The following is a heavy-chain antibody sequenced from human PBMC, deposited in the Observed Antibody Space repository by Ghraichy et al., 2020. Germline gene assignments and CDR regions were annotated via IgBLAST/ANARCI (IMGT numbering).Heavy chain of an antibody. J-gene: IGHJ4*02. Sequence: GGSLRLSCAASGFTFSSYAMHWVRQAPGKGLEWVAVISYDGSNKYYADSVKGRFTISRDNSKNTLYLQMNSLRAEDTAVYYCARDEHSYGSFDYWGQGTLVTVSS. D-gene: IGHD5-18*01. CDR3: ARDEHSYGSFDY. CDR1: GFTFSSYA. V-gene: IGHV3-30-3*01. CDR2: ISYDGSNK.